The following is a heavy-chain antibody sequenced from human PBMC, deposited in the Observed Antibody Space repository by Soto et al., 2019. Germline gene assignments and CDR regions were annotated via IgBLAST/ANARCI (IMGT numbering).Heavy chain of an antibody. CDR1: GGTFSSYA. J-gene: IGHJ4*02. Sequence: QVQLVQSGAEVKKPGSSVKVSCKASGGTFSSYAISWVRQAPGQGLEWMGGIIPIFGTANYAQKFQGRVTITADESTSTAYMELSSLRFEDTAMYYCARDKVYCSGGSCYEGHYDYWGQGTLVTVSS. V-gene: IGHV1-69*12. D-gene: IGHD2-15*01. CDR3: ARDKVYCSGGSCYEGHYDY. CDR2: IIPIFGTA.